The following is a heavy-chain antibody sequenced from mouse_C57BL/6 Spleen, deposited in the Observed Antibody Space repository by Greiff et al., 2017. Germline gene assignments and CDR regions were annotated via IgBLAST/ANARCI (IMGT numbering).Heavy chain of an antibody. D-gene: IGHD2-4*01. CDR2: FYPGSGSI. J-gene: IGHJ3*01. V-gene: IGHV1-62-2*01. CDR1: GYTFTEYT. Sequence: VKLMESGAELVKPGASVKLSCKASGYTFTEYTIHWVKQRSGQGLEWIGWFYPGSGSIKYNEKFKDKATLTADKSSSTVDMELSRLTSEDSAVYFCARHEGYDYDAWFAYWGQGTLVTVSA. CDR3: ARHEGYDYDAWFAY.